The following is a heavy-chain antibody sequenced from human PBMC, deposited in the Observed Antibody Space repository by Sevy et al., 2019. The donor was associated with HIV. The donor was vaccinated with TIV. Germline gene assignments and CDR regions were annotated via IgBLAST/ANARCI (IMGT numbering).Heavy chain of an antibody. CDR2: IKHDGSEK. CDR3: ARVGRDPYSSSWYVVEYYHYGMDV. J-gene: IGHJ6*02. D-gene: IGHD6-13*01. Sequence: GGSLRLSCAASGFTFRTYWMSWVRQAPGKGLEWVANIKHDGSEKYYVDSVKGRFTISRDNAKKPLFLQMNSLRAEDTAGYYWARVGRDPYSSSWYVVEYYHYGMDVWAQGTTVTVSS. CDR1: GFTFRTYW. V-gene: IGHV3-7*01.